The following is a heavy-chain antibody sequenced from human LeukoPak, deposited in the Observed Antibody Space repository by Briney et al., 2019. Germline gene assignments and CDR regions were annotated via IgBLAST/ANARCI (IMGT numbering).Heavy chain of an antibody. Sequence: GESLKISCNLSGPDFTTYWISWVRQKPGQGLEWMGRFDPRDSYVSYSTSFQDFVFISGVQATNTAYLQWRTLRASDTAMYFCERHHTMVCVGGSDTWGQGALVIVSS. CDR3: ERHHTMVCVGGSDT. CDR1: GPDFTTYW. V-gene: IGHV5-10-1*01. CDR2: FDPRDSYV. J-gene: IGHJ5*02. D-gene: IGHD2-8*01.